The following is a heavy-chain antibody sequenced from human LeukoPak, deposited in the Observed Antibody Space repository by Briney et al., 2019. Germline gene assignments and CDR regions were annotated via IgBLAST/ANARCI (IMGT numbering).Heavy chain of an antibody. Sequence: GGSLRLSCAASGFTFSSYAMSWVRQAPGKGLEWVSAISGSGGSTYYADSVKGRFTICRDNSKNTLYLQMNSLRAEDTAVFYCAKGTVTTVTHLDYWGQGTLVTVSS. CDR3: AKGTVTTVTHLDY. J-gene: IGHJ4*02. CDR2: ISGSGGST. D-gene: IGHD4-17*01. V-gene: IGHV3-23*01. CDR1: GFTFSSYA.